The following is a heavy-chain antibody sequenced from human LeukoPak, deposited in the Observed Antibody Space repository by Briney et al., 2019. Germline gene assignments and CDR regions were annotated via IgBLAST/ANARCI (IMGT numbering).Heavy chain of an antibody. CDR1: GGSISSYY. CDR2: IYYSGST. V-gene: IGHV4-59*01. J-gene: IGHJ4*02. D-gene: IGHD6-19*01. Sequence: SETLSRTCTVSGGSISSYYWSWIRQPPGQGLKWIGYIYYSGSTNYNPSLKSRVTIPVDTSKNQFSLKLSSVTAADTAVYYCARDGDGSGWSAYWGQGTLVTVSS. CDR3: ARDGDGSGWSAY.